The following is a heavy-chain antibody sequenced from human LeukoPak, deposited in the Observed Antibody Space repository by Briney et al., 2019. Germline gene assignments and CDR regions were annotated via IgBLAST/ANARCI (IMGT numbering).Heavy chain of an antibody. CDR1: EIDFCSLL. CDR3: RRDGDYVTSSPYY. J-gene: IGHJ4*02. D-gene: IGHD3-10*02. V-gene: IGHV3-23*01. CDR2: ISGGGGTT. Sequence: GGSLRLSCAAFEIDFCSLLMRRGRQAPGKGLEWVSVISGGGGTTYYADSVKGRSTISRDNSKNTLYLQMHSLRAEDTAVYYCRRDGDYVTSSPYYWGQGALVTVSS.